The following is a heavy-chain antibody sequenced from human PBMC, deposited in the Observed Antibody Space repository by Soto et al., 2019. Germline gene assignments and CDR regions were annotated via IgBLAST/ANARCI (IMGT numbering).Heavy chain of an antibody. CDR3: ARSFTTVTTRAYGMDV. V-gene: IGHV3-7*01. D-gene: IGHD4-17*01. CDR1: GFTFSSYW. Sequence: PGGSLRLSCAASGFTFSSYWMSWVRQAPGKGLEWVANIKQDGSEKYYVDSVKGRFTISRDNAKNSLYLQMNSLRAEDTAVYYCARSFTTVTTRAYGMDVWGQGTTVTVSS. J-gene: IGHJ6*02. CDR2: IKQDGSEK.